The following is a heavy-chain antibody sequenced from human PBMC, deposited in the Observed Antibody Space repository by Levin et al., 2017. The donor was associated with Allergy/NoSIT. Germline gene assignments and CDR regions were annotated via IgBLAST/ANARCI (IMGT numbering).Heavy chain of an antibody. V-gene: IGHV3-49*03. CDR3: TRVSGYDSSAYLVD. Sequence: GGSLRLSCTASGFTFGDYAMSWFRRAPGEGLEWVGFIGSKGYGATTEYAASVKGRFTISRDDSKSIAYLQMNILKTEDTAVYYCTRVSGYDSSAYLVDWGQGTLVTFSS. J-gene: IGHJ4*02. D-gene: IGHD3-22*01. CDR2: IGSKGYGATT. CDR1: GFTFGDYA.